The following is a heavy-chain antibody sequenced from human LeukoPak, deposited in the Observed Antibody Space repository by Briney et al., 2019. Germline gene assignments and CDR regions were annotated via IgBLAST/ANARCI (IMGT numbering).Heavy chain of an antibody. V-gene: IGHV1-46*01. J-gene: IGHJ6*03. CDR1: GYTFTSYY. CDR3: ARGSSGWAVDYYYYYMDV. Sequence: ASVKVSCKASGYTFTSYYMHWVRQAPGQGLEWMGIINPSGGSTSYAQKFQGRVTMTRNTSISTAYMELSSLRSEDTAVYYCARGSSGWAVDYYYYYMDVWGKGTTVTVSS. D-gene: IGHD6-19*01. CDR2: INPSGGST.